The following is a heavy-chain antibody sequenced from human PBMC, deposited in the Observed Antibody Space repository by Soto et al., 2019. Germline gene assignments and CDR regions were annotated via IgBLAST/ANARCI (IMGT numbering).Heavy chain of an antibody. Sequence: GGSLRLSCAASGFTVSSNYMSWVRQAPGKGLGWVSFFYSGGSTYYADSVKGRFTISRHNSKNTLYLQMNSLRAEDTAVYYCARDSPETRTVAGTFGKNYYGMDVWGQGTTVTVSS. J-gene: IGHJ6*02. CDR1: GFTVSSNY. CDR3: ARDSPETRTVAGTFGKNYYGMDV. D-gene: IGHD6-19*01. V-gene: IGHV3-53*01. CDR2: FYSGGST.